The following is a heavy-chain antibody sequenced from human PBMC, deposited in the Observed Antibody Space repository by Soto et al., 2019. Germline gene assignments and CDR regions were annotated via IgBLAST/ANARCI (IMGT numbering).Heavy chain of an antibody. V-gene: IGHV3-7*01. J-gene: IGHJ4*02. CDR3: ARDWGAVAATLDH. CDR1: RFTFSGYW. D-gene: IGHD6-19*01. Sequence: GGSLRLSCVASRFTFSGYWMSWVRQAPGKGLEWVANIKQDGSEKNYVDSVSGRVTISRDNAKNSLYLQMNSLRAEDTAVYYCARDWGAVAATLDHWGQGTLVTVSS. CDR2: IKQDGSEK.